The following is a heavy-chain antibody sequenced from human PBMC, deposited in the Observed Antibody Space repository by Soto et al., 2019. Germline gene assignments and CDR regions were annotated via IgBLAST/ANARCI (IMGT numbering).Heavy chain of an antibody. CDR2: IVVGSGST. V-gene: IGHV1-58*01. CDR3: AADGELLSSSWFDP. D-gene: IGHD1-26*01. Sequence: SVKVSCNASGFTFTSSAVQWVRQARGQRLEWIGWIVVGSGSTNYAQKFQERVTITRDMSTSTAYMELSSLRSEDTAVYYCAADGELLSSSWFDPWGQGTLVTVSS. CDR1: GFTFTSSA. J-gene: IGHJ5*02.